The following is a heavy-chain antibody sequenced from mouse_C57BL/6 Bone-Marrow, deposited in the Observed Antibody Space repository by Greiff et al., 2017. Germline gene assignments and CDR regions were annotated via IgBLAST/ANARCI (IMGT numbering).Heavy chain of an antibody. V-gene: IGHV1-64*01. CDR2: IHPNSGST. J-gene: IGHJ4*01. CDR3: ARWGVTTCACGYAMDY. CDR1: GYTFTSYW. Sequence: VQLQQPGAELVKPGASVKLSCKASGYTFTSYWMHWVKQRPGQGLEWIGMIHPNSGSTNYNEKFKSKATLTVDKSSSTAYMQLSSLTSEDSAVYYCARWGVTTCACGYAMDYWGQGTSVTVSS. D-gene: IGHD2-12*01.